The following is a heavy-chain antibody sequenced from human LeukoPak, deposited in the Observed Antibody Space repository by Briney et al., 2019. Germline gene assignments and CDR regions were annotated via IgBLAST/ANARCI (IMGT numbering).Heavy chain of an antibody. CDR1: GFTFSSYS. V-gene: IGHV3-21*01. CDR2: ISSSSSYI. D-gene: IGHD3-10*01. Sequence: GGSLRLSCAASGFTFSSYSMNWVRQAPGKGLEWVSSISSSSSYIYYADSVKGRFTISRDNAKNSLYLQMNSLRAEDTAVYYCARDLFGELWVNWFDPWGQGTLVTVSS. J-gene: IGHJ5*02. CDR3: ARDLFGELWVNWFDP.